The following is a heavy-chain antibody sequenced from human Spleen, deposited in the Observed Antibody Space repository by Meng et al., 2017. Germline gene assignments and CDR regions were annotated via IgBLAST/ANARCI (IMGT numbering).Heavy chain of an antibody. J-gene: IGHJ3*02. CDR1: GYTFTSYD. CDR3: ARPAEITPYDSSGYYFADDAFDI. D-gene: IGHD3-22*01. V-gene: IGHV1-8*03. CDR2: MNPNSGNT. Sequence: ASVKVSCKASGYTFTSYDINWVRQATGQGLEWMGWMNPNSGNTGYAQKFQGRVTITRNTSISTAYMELSSLRSEDTAVYYCARPAEITPYDSSGYYFADDAFDIWGQGTKVTVSS.